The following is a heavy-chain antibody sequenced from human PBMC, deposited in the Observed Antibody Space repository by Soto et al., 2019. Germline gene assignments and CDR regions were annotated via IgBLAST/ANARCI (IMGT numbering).Heavy chain of an antibody. J-gene: IGHJ4*02. CDR2: ITGSGTKT. D-gene: IGHD2-2*01. Sequence: PGGSLRLSCAASGFTFRSYAMSWVRQAPGKGLEWVSTITGSGTKTYYADSVKGRFTISRDNSKNTLYLQMNSLRAEDTAVYYCARSEDSLVVPAAHHYWGQGTLVTVSS. CDR3: ARSEDSLVVPAAHHY. CDR1: GFTFRSYA. V-gene: IGHV3-23*01.